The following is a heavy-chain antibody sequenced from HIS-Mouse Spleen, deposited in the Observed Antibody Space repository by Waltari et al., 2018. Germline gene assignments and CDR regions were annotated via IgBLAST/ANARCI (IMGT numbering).Heavy chain of an antibody. CDR3: AKDRSSSWYYFDY. CDR1: GFTFDDYA. Sequence: EVQLVESGGGLVQRGRSLRLSGAASGFTFDDYAMHWVRQAPGKGLEWVSGISWNSGSIGYADSVKGRFTISRDNAKNSLYLQMNSLRAEDTALYYCAKDRSSSWYYFDYWGQGTLVTVSS. J-gene: IGHJ4*02. V-gene: IGHV3-9*01. CDR2: ISWNSGSI. D-gene: IGHD6-13*01.